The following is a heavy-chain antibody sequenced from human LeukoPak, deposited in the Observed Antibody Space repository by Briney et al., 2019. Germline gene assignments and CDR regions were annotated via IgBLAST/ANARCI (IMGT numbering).Heavy chain of an antibody. Sequence: PSETLSLTCTFSGDSISPYYWSWIPHSPGGSLEYIGFISDNGTTNYNPSPRGRVSTSVDTSKSQFSLKLKSVTAADSAIYYCTRTFTGAHYYYIPVWGAGTTVTVSS. D-gene: IGHD7-27*01. CDR1: GDSISPYY. CDR3: TRTFTGAHYYYIPV. CDR2: ISDNGTT. V-gene: IGHV4-59*08. J-gene: IGHJ6*03.